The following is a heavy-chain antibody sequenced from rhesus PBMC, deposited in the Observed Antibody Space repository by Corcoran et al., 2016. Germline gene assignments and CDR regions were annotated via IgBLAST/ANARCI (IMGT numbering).Heavy chain of an antibody. V-gene: IGHV3-100*02. CDR2: ISESGGTI. J-gene: IGHJ4*01. CDR3: TRRHDYGSSYPFDY. Sequence: EVQLVESGGGLVQPGGSLRLSCAASGFTFSSYDMHWVRQAPGKGLEWVSVISESGGTIYYADSVKGRFTISRDNAKNSLFLQMNSLRAEDTAVYYCTRRHDYGSSYPFDYWGQGVLVTVSS. D-gene: IGHD4-29*01. CDR1: GFTFSSYD.